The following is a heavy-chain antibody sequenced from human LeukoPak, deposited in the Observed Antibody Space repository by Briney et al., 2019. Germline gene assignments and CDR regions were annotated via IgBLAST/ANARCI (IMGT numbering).Heavy chain of an antibody. D-gene: IGHD5-24*01. CDR3: ARSPVEMAALPSLHFDY. Sequence: GGSLRLSCAASGFTVSSNYMSWVRQAPGKGLEWVSVIYSGGSTYYADSVKGRFTISRDNSKNTLYLQMNSLRAEDTAVYYCARSPVEMAALPSLHFDYWGQGTLVTVSS. V-gene: IGHV3-53*01. J-gene: IGHJ4*02. CDR1: GFTVSSNY. CDR2: IYSGGST.